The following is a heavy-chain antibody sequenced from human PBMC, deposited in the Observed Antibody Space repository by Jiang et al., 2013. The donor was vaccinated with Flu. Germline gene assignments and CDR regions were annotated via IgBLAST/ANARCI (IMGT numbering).Heavy chain of an antibody. J-gene: IGHJ4*02. Sequence: TYYNPSLKSRVTISVDTSKNQFSLKLSSVTAADTAVYYCARDRNFDYWGQGTLVTVSS. CDR3: ARDRNFDY. CDR2: T. V-gene: IGHV4-30-2*04.